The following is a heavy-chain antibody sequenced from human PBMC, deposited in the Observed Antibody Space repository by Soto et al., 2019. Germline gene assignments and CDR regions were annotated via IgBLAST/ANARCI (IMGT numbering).Heavy chain of an antibody. CDR2: IYYSGST. CDR3: ARDLQYSRLFYGMDV. V-gene: IGHV4-31*03. CDR1: GGSISSGGYY. D-gene: IGHD6-13*01. J-gene: IGHJ6*02. Sequence: QVQLQESGPGLVKPSQTLSLTCTVSGGSISSGGYYWSWIRQHPGKGLEWIGYIYYSGSTYYNPSLKRRGTRSLDTSKNQFSLKLSSVTAADTAVYYCARDLQYSRLFYGMDVWGQGTTVTVSS.